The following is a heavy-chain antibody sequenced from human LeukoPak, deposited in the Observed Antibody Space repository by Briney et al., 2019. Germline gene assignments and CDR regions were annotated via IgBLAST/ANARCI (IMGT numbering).Heavy chain of an antibody. Sequence: GGSLRLSCAASGFNFNIYGMQWFRRAPDKGLEWVTYISYNGGKIHCSDSVKGRFTISRDNSKNTLYLQLNSVRPEDTAVYYCAKVAGNIYYFDYWGQGALVTVSS. CDR3: AKVAGNIYYFDY. V-gene: IGHV3-30*02. CDR1: GFNFNIYG. D-gene: IGHD4-23*01. CDR2: ISYNGGKI. J-gene: IGHJ4*02.